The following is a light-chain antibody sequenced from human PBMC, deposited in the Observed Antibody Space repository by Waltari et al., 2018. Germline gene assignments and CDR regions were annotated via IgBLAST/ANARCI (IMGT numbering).Light chain of an antibody. CDR3: QQRGNWPIT. Sequence: EIFLTQSPATLSLSPGERATLSCRASQSMSSSLAWYQQKPGQAPRLLIYDASSRASGIPVRFSGSGSGTDFTRTISSLEPEDFAVYYCQQRGNWPITFGQGTRLEIK. V-gene: IGKV3-11*01. CDR1: QSMSSS. CDR2: DAS. J-gene: IGKJ5*01.